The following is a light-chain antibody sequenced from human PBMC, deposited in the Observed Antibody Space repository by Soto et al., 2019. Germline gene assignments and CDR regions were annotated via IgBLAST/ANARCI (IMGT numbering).Light chain of an antibody. V-gene: IGLV2-14*03. CDR3: CAYSTSGTHV. Sequence: QSVLTQPASVSGSPGQSITFSCTGTSSDVGSYDYVSWHQQHPGKAPKLIIYDVNNRPSGVPSRFSGSKSGNTASLIISALQTEDEADYYCCAYSTSGTHVFGTGTKVTVL. CDR2: DVN. J-gene: IGLJ1*01. CDR1: SSDVGSYDY.